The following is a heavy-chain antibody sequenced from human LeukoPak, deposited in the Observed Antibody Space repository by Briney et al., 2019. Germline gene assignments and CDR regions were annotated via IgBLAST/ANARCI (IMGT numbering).Heavy chain of an antibody. J-gene: IGHJ4*02. CDR3: ARGQPGVAAAGNLDY. CDR1: GFTFSRYS. D-gene: IGHD6-13*01. Sequence: GGSLRLSCAASGFTFSRYSMNWVRQAPGKGLEWVSYISSSGSTIYYADSVKGRFTISRDNAKNSLHLQMNSLRAEDTAVYYCARGQPGVAAAGNLDYWGQGTLVTVSS. CDR2: ISSSGSTI. V-gene: IGHV3-48*04.